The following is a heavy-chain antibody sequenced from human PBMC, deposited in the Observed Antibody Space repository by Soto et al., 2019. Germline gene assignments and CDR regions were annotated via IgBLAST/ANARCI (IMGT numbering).Heavy chain of an antibody. CDR1: GFTFTSYS. Sequence: EVQLVASGGGLVKPGGSLRLSCAASGFTFTSYSVNWVRQAPGKGLEWVSSISSSSSYKHYADSVKGRFTISRDNTKNSLYLQMNSLRAEDTAVYYCAKKSDYGDFDYWGQGTLVTVSS. J-gene: IGHJ4*02. D-gene: IGHD4-17*01. CDR2: ISSSSSYK. V-gene: IGHV3-21*01. CDR3: AKKSDYGDFDY.